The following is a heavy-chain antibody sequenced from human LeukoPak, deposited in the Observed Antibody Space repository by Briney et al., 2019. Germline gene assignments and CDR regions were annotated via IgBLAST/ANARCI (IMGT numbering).Heavy chain of an antibody. J-gene: IGHJ4*02. Sequence: GGSLRLSCAASGFTFSSYAMSWVRQAPGKGLEWVSAISGSGGSTYYAASVKGRFTFSRDNSKHTLYLQRNSLRAEDTAVYYCAKARSNGDAFDYWGQGTLVTVSS. V-gene: IGHV3-23*01. CDR2: ISGSGGST. CDR3: AKARSNGDAFDY. D-gene: IGHD4-17*01. CDR1: GFTFSSYA.